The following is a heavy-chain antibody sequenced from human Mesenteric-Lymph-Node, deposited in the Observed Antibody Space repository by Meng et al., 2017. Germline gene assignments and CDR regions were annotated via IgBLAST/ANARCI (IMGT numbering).Heavy chain of an antibody. J-gene: IGHJ3*02. CDR1: GGSISSSSYY. CDR3: ARWHFYGSGISAFDI. D-gene: IGHD3-10*01. CDR2: IYYSGST. V-gene: IGHV4-39*07. Sequence: SETLSLTCTVSGGSISSSSYYWGWIRQPPGKGLEWIGSIYYSGSTYYNPSLKSRVTISVDTSKNQFSLKLSSVTAADTAVYYCARWHFYGSGISAFDIWGQGTMVTV.